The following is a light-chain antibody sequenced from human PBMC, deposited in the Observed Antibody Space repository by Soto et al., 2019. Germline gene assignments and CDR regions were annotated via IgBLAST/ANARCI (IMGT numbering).Light chain of an antibody. Sequence: QSALTQPRSVSGSPGQSVTISCTGARSDVGGYRFVSWYQQHPDNAPKLMIYDVDKRPSGVPDRFSGSKSGNTASLTISGLQAEDEADYFCCSEEGGFTWVFGGGTKVTVL. V-gene: IGLV2-11*01. CDR1: RSDVGGYRF. CDR3: CSEEGGFTWV. CDR2: DVD. J-gene: IGLJ3*02.